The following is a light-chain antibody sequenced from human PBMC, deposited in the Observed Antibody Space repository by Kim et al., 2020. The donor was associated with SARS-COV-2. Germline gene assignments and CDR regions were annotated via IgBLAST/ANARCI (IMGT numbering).Light chain of an antibody. V-gene: IGKV1-5*03. J-gene: IGKJ1*01. CDR1: QSISDW. Sequence: DIQMTQSPSTLSASVGDRVTITCRASQSISDWLAWYQQKPGKAPKVLIYKASSLESGVPSRFSGSGSGTEFTLTISSLQPDDFATYYCQQYHSYSGTFGQGTKVDIK. CDR2: KAS. CDR3: QQYHSYSGT.